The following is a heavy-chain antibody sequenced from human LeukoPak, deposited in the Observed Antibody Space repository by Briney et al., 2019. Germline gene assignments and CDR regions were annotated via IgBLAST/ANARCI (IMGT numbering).Heavy chain of an antibody. J-gene: IGHJ4*02. CDR3: ARRGTAYCRGGNCYSDKYFDY. CDR1: GGSLSGYY. D-gene: IGHD2-15*01. CDR2: INYSGNT. V-gene: IGHV4-34*01. Sequence: SETLTLTCAVYGGSLSGYYWTWIRQTPGKGLEWIGEINYSGNTNYNRSLKSRVTISADTSKNQFSLRLSSVTAADTAVYYCARRGTAYCRGGNCYSDKYFDYWGQGTQVTVSS.